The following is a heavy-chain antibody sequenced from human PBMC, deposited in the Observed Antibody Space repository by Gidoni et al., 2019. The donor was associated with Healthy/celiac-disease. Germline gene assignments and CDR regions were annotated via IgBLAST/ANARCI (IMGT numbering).Heavy chain of an antibody. D-gene: IGHD6-13*01. J-gene: IGHJ4*02. CDR2: INHSGST. CDR1: GGSFSGYY. V-gene: IGHV4-34*01. Sequence: QVQLQQWGAGQWKPSETLSLTCAVYGGSFSGYYWSWIRQPPGKGREWIGEINHSGSTNYNPSLKSRVTISVDTSKNQFSLTLSSVTAADTAVYYCASLGYSSRGDYWGQGTLVTVSS. CDR3: ASLGYSSRGDY.